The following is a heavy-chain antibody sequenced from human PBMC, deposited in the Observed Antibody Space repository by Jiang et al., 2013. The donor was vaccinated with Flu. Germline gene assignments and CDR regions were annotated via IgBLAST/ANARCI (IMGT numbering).Heavy chain of an antibody. D-gene: IGHD2-2*01. Sequence: LLKPSETLSLTCAVYGGSFSGYYWSWIRQPPGKGLEWIGEINHSGSTNYNPSLKSRVTISVDTSKNQFSLKLSSVTAADTAVYYCARLGSKDNWFDPWGQGTLVTVSS. CDR1: GGSFSGYY. CDR2: INHSGST. V-gene: IGHV4-34*01. J-gene: IGHJ5*02. CDR3: ARLGSKDNWFDP.